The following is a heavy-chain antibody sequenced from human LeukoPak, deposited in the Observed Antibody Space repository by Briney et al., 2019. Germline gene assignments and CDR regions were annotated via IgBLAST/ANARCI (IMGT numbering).Heavy chain of an antibody. CDR1: GYTFTSYG. D-gene: IGHD6-19*01. CDR3: ARVQTVAENDY. V-gene: IGHV1-18*04. CDR2: ISAYNGNT. J-gene: IGHJ4*02. Sequence: ASVTVSCKASGYTFTSYGISWARQAPGQGLEWMGWISAYNGNTNYAQKLQGRVTMTTDTSTSTAYMELRSLRSDDTAVYYCARVQTVAENDYWGQGTLVTVSS.